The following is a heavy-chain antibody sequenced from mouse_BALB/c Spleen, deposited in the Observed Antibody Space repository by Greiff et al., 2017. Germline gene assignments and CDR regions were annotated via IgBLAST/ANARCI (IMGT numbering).Heavy chain of an antibody. CDR3: ARSGNYFYAMDY. D-gene: IGHD2-1*01. CDR2: IYPGDGDT. V-gene: IGHV1-82*01. Sequence: VQVVESGPELVKPGASVKISCKASGYAFSSSWMNWVKQRPGQGLEWIGRIYPGDGDTNYNGKFKGKATLTADKSSSTAYMQLSSLTSVDSAVYFCARSGNYFYAMDYWGQGTSVTVSS. J-gene: IGHJ4*01. CDR1: GYAFSSSW.